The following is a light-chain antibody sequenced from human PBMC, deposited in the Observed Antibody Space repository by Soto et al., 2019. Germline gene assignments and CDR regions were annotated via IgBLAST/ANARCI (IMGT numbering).Light chain of an antibody. CDR2: GAS. V-gene: IGKV3-20*01. Sequence: EFVLTQSPGTLSLSPGERATLSCRASQSVSSSLAWYQHKPGQAPXLLIYGASSRATGIPDRFSGSGSGPDLTLTISRLEPEDFAVYFCQHYGSSRTFGQGTKV. CDR3: QHYGSSRT. J-gene: IGKJ1*01. CDR1: QSVSSS.